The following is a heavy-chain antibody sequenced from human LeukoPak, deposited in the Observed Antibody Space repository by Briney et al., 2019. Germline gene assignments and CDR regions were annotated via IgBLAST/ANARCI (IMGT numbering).Heavy chain of an antibody. CDR1: GFFFSNYA. CDR3: AKKTSYHFDY. J-gene: IGHJ4*02. V-gene: IGHV3-23*01. CDR2: ISDSGSST. D-gene: IGHD2-2*01. Sequence: GGSLRLSCAASGFFFSNYAMSWVRQAPGKGLEWVSGISDSGSSTYYADSVKGRFTISRDNFKNTLFLQMSSLRAEDTAIYYCAKKTSYHFDYWGQGTLVSVSS.